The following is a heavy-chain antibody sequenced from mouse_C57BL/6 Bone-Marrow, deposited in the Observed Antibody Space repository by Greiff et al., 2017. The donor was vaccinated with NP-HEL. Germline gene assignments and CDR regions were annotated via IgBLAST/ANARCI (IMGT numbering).Heavy chain of an antibody. J-gene: IGHJ1*03. V-gene: IGHV1-9*01. CDR1: GYTFTGYW. CDR2: ILPGSGSS. Sequence: QVQLQQSGAELMKPGASVKLSCTATGYTFTGYWIEWVKQRPGHGLEWIGEILPGSGSSNYNEKFKGKATFTADTSSNTAYMQLSSLATEDAAIYYCARSRGYWYFDVWGTGTTVTVSS. CDR3: ARSRGYWYFDV.